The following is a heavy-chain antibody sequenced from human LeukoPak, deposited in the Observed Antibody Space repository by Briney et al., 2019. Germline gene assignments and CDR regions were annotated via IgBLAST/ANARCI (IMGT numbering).Heavy chain of an antibody. CDR3: ARDSYCSGTSCYAGYYGMDV. J-gene: IGHJ6*02. D-gene: IGHD2-2*01. V-gene: IGHV3-30*02. CDR1: GFTFSSYG. CDR2: IRYDGSNK. Sequence: QPGGSLRLSCAASGFTFSSYGMHWVRQAPGKGLEWVAFIRYDGSNKYYADSVKGRFTISRDNSKNTLYMQMNSLRAEDTAVYYCARDSYCSGTSCYAGYYGMDVWGQGTTVTVSS.